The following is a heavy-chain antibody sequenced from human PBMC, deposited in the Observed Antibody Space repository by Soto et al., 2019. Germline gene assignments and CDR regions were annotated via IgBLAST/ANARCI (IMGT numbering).Heavy chain of an antibody. V-gene: IGHV3-74*01. CDR1: GFTFSNYW. J-gene: IGHJ4*02. Sequence: EVQLVESGGGLVQPGGSLRLSCAASGFTFSNYWMHWARQVPGKGLVWVSRIDSVGISTTYADSVKGRFTISRDNAKNPLYLEMNSLRAEDTAIVYRPRDRYHYHTPGDHLGYWGQGTLATVSS. CDR3: PRDRYHYHTPGDHLGY. CDR2: IDSVGIST. D-gene: IGHD2-21*02.